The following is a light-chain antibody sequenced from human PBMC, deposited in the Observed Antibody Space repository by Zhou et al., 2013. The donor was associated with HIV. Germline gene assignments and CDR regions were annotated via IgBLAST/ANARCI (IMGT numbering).Light chain of an antibody. Sequence: EIAMTQSPATLSVSPGERATLSCRASQNVTSKLAWYQRKPGQAPRLLIYGASTRATGFPARFSGSGSGTEFTLTISSLQSEDFAVYYCQQRSNWPIFTFGPGTKVDIK. J-gene: IGKJ3*01. CDR2: GAS. CDR1: QNVTSK. CDR3: QQRSNWPIFT. V-gene: IGKV3-15*01.